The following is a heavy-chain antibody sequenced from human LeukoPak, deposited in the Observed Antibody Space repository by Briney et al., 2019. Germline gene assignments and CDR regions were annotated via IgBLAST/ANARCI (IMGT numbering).Heavy chain of an antibody. CDR1: GFTFSSYE. J-gene: IGHJ5*02. CDR3: ARSMIVVVGDWFDP. D-gene: IGHD3-22*01. CDR2: ISSSGSTK. Sequence: PGGSLRLSCAASGFTFSSYEMNWVRQAPGKGLEWVSYISSSGSTKYYADSVKGRFTISRDNAKNSLYLQMNSLRAEDTAVYYCARSMIVVVGDWFDPWGQGTLVTVSS. V-gene: IGHV3-48*03.